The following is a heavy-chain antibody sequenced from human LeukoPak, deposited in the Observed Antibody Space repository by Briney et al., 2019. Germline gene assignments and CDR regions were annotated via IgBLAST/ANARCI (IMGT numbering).Heavy chain of an antibody. V-gene: IGHV4-4*02. CDR2: VNLQGST. Sequence: SETLSLTCGVSGGSITNTNYWTWVRQPPGKGLEWIGEVNLQGSTNYDPSLMGRVAISVDTSENHISLQLTSVTAADTAVYYCAREGGPYRPLDYSGQGTLVTVSS. CDR3: AREGGPYRPLDY. CDR1: GGSITNTNY. J-gene: IGHJ4*02.